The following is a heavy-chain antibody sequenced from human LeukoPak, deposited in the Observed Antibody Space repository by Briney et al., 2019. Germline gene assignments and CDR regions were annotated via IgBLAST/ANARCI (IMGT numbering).Heavy chain of an antibody. D-gene: IGHD6-6*01. CDR2: IYTSGST. CDR1: GGSISSYY. V-gene: IGHV4-4*09. CDR3: ARHAHSSSSGDAFDI. J-gene: IGHJ3*02. Sequence: SETLSLTCTVSGGSISSYYWSWIPQPPGKGLEWVGYIYTSGSTNYNPTHKSRVTISVDTSKNQFSLKLSSVTAADTAVYYCARHAHSSSSGDAFDIWGQGTMVTVSS.